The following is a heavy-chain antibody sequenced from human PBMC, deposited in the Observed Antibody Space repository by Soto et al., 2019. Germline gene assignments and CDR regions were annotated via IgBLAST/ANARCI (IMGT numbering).Heavy chain of an antibody. CDR1: GFTFSSYA. CDR3: ARAYLGRLPRRADYYYAMDV. CDR2: ISGSGGST. Sequence: GGSLRLSCAASGFTFSSYAMSWVRQAPGKGLEWVSAISGSGGSTYYAASVKGRFAISRENSKNTVYLQMNSLRAEDTAVYFCARAYLGRLPRRADYYYAMDVWGRGTTVTVSS. J-gene: IGHJ6*02. D-gene: IGHD1-26*01. V-gene: IGHV3-23*01.